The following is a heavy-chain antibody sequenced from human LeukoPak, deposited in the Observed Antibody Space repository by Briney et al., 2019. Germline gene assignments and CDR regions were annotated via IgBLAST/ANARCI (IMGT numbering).Heavy chain of an antibody. J-gene: IGHJ4*02. CDR2: MNPNSGNT. CDR1: GYTFTSYD. CDR3: ARGLGYSGYTFDY. Sequence: ASVKVSCKASGYTFTSYDINWVRQATGQGLEWMGWMNPNSGNTGYAQKFQGRVTMTRNTSISTAYMALSSLRSEDAAVYYCARGLGYSGYTFDYWGQGTLVTVSS. D-gene: IGHD5-12*01. V-gene: IGHV1-8*01.